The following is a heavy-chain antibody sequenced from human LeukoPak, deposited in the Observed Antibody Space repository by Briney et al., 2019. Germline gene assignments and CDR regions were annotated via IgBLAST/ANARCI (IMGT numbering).Heavy chain of an antibody. CDR1: SGSITSGAYY. Sequence: PSLTLSLTCTASSGSITSGAYYWSWIRQPPGKGLEWIGYISYTGTTYYNPSLKSRVTISEDTSKNLFSLELNSVTAADTAVYYSARLGTAPFDYWGQGTLVTVSS. J-gene: IGHJ4*02. CDR3: ARLGTAPFDY. CDR2: ISYTGTT. D-gene: IGHD2-21*02. V-gene: IGHV4-30-4*08.